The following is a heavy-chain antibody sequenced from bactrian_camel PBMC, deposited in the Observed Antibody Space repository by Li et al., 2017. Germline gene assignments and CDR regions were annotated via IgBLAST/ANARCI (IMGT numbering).Heavy chain of an antibody. J-gene: IGHJ6*01. CDR1: GYTFNSHC. CDR2: IHTSASRT. Sequence: VQLVESGGASVQRGGSLKLSCAASGYTFNSHCMAWFRQAPGKEREGVASIHTSASRTNYGDSVKGRFTISRDNAKNTLYLQMNSPKTEDSAMYYCAAGGAFACGTELLASDFPYWGQGTQVTVS. V-gene: IGHV3S1*01. D-gene: IGHD2*01. CDR3: AAGGAFACGTELLASDFPY.